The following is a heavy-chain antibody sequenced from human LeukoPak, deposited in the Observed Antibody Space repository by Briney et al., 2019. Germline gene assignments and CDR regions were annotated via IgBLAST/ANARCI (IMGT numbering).Heavy chain of an antibody. CDR3: AKGQYYYDSSGYYFGY. V-gene: IGHV3-23*01. CDR1: GFTFSSYA. J-gene: IGHJ4*02. Sequence: GGSLRLSCAASGFTFSSYAMSWVRQAPGKGLEWVSAISGSGGSTYYADSVKGRFTISRDNSKNTLYLQMNSLRAEDTAVYYCAKGQYYYDSSGYYFGYWSQGTLVTVSS. D-gene: IGHD3-22*01. CDR2: ISGSGGST.